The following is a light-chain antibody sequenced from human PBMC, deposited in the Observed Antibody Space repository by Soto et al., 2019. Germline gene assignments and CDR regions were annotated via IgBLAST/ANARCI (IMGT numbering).Light chain of an antibody. CDR3: AAWDDSLNGLVL. CDR1: SSNIGSNT. J-gene: IGLJ2*01. CDR2: SNN. Sequence: QSVLTQPPSASGTPGQRVTISCSGSSSNIGSNTVNWYQQLPGTAPKLLIYSNNQRPSGVPVRFSGSKSGTSASLAISGLQSEDEADYYCAAWDDSLNGLVLFGGGTKLTVL. V-gene: IGLV1-44*01.